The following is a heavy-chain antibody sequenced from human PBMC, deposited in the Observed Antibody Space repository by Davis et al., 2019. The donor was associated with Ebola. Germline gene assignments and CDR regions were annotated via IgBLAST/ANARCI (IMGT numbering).Heavy chain of an antibody. CDR3: ARHWGITMVQGVDY. Sequence: LRLSCTGSGYSFTSYWIGWVRQMPGKGLEWMGIIYPGDSDTRYSPSFQGQVTISADKSISTAYLQWSSLKASDTAMYYCARHWGITMVQGVDYWGQGTLVTVSS. CDR1: GYSFTSYW. J-gene: IGHJ4*02. D-gene: IGHD3-10*01. V-gene: IGHV5-51*01. CDR2: IYPGDSDT.